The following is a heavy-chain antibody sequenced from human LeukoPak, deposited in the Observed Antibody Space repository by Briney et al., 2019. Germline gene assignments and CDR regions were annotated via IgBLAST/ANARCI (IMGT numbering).Heavy chain of an antibody. CDR3: AGDRDGSGWHVADY. CDR2: TSPNTGNT. V-gene: IGHV1-18*01. CDR1: GSNFKSYD. J-gene: IGHJ4*02. Sequence: ASVKVSCKATGSNFKSYDITWLRHAPGQGLQWMAWTSPNTGNTNYAQKFQGRITMPTDTPKSTAYMEMRSLRTDASDVYYCAGDRDGSGWHVADYWGQGILVTVSS. D-gene: IGHD6-19*01.